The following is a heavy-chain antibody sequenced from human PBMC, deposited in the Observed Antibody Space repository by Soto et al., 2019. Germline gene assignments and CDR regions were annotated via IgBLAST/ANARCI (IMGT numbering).Heavy chain of an antibody. V-gene: IGHV1-18*01. CDR1: GYAFTTYG. D-gene: IGHD1-1*01. CDR3: ARVRYGDY. Sequence: QVHLVQSGAEVKKPGASVKVSCKGSGYAFTTYGITWVRPAPGQGLEWMGWISDHNGNTNYAQKLQGRGTGTTDTSTCTAYMELRSLRSDDTAVYYCARVRYGDYWGQGALVTVSS. CDR2: ISDHNGNT. J-gene: IGHJ4*02.